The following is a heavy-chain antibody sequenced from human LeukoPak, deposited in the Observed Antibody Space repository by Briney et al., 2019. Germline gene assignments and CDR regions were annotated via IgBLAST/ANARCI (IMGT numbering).Heavy chain of an antibody. CDR3: ARGGWELPNIDY. V-gene: IGHV4-38-2*02. Sequence: PSETLSLTCTVSGGSISGYYWGWIRQPPGKGLEWIGSIYHSGSTYYNPSLKSRVTISVDTSKNQFSLKLSSVTAADTAVYYCARGGWELPNIDYWGQGTLVTVSS. J-gene: IGHJ4*02. CDR1: GGSISGYY. D-gene: IGHD1-26*01. CDR2: IYHSGST.